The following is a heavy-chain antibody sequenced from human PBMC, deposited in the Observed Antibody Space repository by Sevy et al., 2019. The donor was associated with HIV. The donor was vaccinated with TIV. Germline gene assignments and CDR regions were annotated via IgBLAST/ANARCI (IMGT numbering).Heavy chain of an antibody. CDR3: ARPSGGDYCSGGNCFPHGMDV. CDR2: IYPGDSDT. D-gene: IGHD2-15*01. Sequence: NAGESLKISCQGSGYSFSNYWIAWVRQLSGKGLEGMGIIYPGDSDTRYSPSFQGQVTISVDESVNTAYLHWSSLKASDTAIYFCARPSGGDYCSGGNCFPHGMDVWGQGTTVTVSS. CDR1: GYSFSNYW. V-gene: IGHV5-51*01. J-gene: IGHJ6*02.